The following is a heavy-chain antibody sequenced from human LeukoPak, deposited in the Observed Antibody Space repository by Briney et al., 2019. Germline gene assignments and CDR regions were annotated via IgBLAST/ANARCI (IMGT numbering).Heavy chain of an antibody. V-gene: IGHV3-11*01. CDR3: AKGGAYGGYDLFPYYYYYMDV. Sequence: PGGSLRLSCAASGFTFSDYYMNWIRQAPGKGLEWVSYISSGGGTRSYADSVKGRFTISRDNSKNSLYLQMNSLRAEDTALYYCAKGGAYGGYDLFPYYYYYMDVWGKGTTVTVSS. CDR2: ISSGGGTR. J-gene: IGHJ6*03. D-gene: IGHD5-12*01. CDR1: GFTFSDYY.